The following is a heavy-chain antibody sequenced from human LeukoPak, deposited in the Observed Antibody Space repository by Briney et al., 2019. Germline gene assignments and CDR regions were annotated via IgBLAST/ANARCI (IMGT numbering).Heavy chain of an antibody. Sequence: KPSETLSLTCTVSGGSISSYYWSWIRQPPGKGLEWIGYIYYSGSTNYNPSLKSRVIMSVDTSKNHFSLKVSSVTAGDTAIYFCARGLSHSHSGRTFDSWGQGTLVTVSS. D-gene: IGHD2/OR15-2a*01. CDR3: ARGLSHSHSGRTFDS. J-gene: IGHJ4*02. V-gene: IGHV4-59*12. CDR2: IYYSGST. CDR1: GGSISSYY.